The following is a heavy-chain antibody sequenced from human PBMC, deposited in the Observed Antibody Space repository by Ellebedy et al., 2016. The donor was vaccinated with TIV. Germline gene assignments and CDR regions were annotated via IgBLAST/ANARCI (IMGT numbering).Heavy chain of an antibody. Sequence: ASVKVSCXASGYTFTSYGISWVRQAPGQGLEWMGWINPNSGGTNYAQKFQGRVTMTRDTSISTAYMELSRLRSDDTAVYYCARVSRQWLEFDYWGQGTLVTVSS. CDR2: INPNSGGT. CDR3: ARVSRQWLEFDY. J-gene: IGHJ4*02. D-gene: IGHD6-19*01. CDR1: GYTFTSYG. V-gene: IGHV1-2*02.